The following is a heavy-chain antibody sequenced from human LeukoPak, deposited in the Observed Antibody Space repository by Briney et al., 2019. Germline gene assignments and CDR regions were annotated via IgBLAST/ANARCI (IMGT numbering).Heavy chain of an antibody. CDR3: ARDREEYCSGGSCQAFDI. CDR2: ISSSSSYI. D-gene: IGHD2-15*01. Sequence: GGSLRLSCAASGFPVSSNYMSWVRQAPGKGLEWVSSISSSSSYIYYADSVKGRFTISRDNAKNSLYLQMNSLRAEDTAVYYCARDREEYCSGGSCQAFDIWGQGTMVTVSS. V-gene: IGHV3-21*01. CDR1: GFPVSSNY. J-gene: IGHJ3*02.